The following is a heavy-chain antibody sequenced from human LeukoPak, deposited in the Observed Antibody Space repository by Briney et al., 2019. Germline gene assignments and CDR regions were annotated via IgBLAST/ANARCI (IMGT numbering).Heavy chain of an antibody. CDR3: ARDGAYSGSYPFDY. V-gene: IGHV1-18*01. CDR2: ISAYNGNT. D-gene: IGHD1-26*01. Sequence: ASVTVSCKASGYTFTSYGISWVRQAPGQGLEWMGWISAYNGNTNYAQKLQGRVTMTTDTSTSTAYMELRSLRSDDTDVYYCARDGAYSGSYPFDYWGQGTLVTVSS. CDR1: GYTFTSYG. J-gene: IGHJ4*02.